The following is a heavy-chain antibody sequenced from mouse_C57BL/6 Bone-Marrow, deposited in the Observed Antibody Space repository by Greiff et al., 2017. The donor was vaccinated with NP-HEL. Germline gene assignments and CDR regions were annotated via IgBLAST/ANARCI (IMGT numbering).Heavy chain of an antibody. CDR2: ISSGSSTI. J-gene: IGHJ3*01. Sequence: VQLKQSGGGLVKPGGSLKLSCAASGFTFSDYGMHWVRQAPEKGLEWVAYISSGSSTIYYADTVKGRFTISRDNAKNTLFLQMTSLGSEDTAMYYCARDGYSWFAYWGKGTLVTVSA. CDR1: GFTFSDYG. CDR3: ARDGYSWFAY. V-gene: IGHV5-17*01. D-gene: IGHD2-3*01.